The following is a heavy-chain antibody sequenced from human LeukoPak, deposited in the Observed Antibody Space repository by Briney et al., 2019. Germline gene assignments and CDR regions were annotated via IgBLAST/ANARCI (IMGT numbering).Heavy chain of an antibody. CDR1: GGSISSSSYY. V-gene: IGHV4-39*07. CDR2: IYYSGST. J-gene: IGHJ6*03. Sequence: SETLSLTCTVSGGSISSSSYYWGWIRQPPGKGLEWIGTIYYSGSTYYNPSLKSRVTISVDTSKNEFSLKLSSVTAADTAVYYCARGLPLRYFDWLHMDVWGKGTTVTVSS. CDR3: ARGLPLRYFDWLHMDV. D-gene: IGHD3-9*01.